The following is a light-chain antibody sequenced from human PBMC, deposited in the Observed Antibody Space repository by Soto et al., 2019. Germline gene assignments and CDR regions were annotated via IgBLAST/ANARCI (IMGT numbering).Light chain of an antibody. J-gene: IGLJ1*01. CDR2: NVS. CDR3: SSYTSSGTLYV. CDR1: SSGVGGYNY. V-gene: IGLV2-14*03. Sequence: QSALTQPASVSGSPGQSITISCTGTSSGVGGYNYVSWYQQHPGKAPKLIIYNVSDRPSGVSNRFSGSKSGNTASLTISGLQAEDEADYSCSSYTSSGTLYVFGTGTKVTVL.